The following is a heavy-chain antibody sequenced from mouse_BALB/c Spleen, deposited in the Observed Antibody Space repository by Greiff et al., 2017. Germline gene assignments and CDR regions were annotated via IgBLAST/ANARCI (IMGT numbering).Heavy chain of an antibody. CDR2: IRNKANGYTT. Sequence: EVMLVESGGGLVQPGGSLRLSCATSGFTFTDYYMSWVRQPPGKALEWLGFIRNKANGYTTEYSASVKGRFTISRDSSQSILYLQMNTLRAEDSATYYCARDGGNSYWYFDVWGAGTTVTVSS. V-gene: IGHV7-3*02. J-gene: IGHJ1*01. D-gene: IGHD2-1*01. CDR1: GFTFTDYY. CDR3: ARDGGNSYWYFDV.